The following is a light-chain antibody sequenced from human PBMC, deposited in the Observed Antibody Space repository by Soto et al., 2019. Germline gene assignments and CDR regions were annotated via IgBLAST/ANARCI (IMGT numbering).Light chain of an antibody. J-gene: IGKJ5*01. V-gene: IGKV3-20*01. CDR3: QQYGSSPRIT. CDR1: QSVGSTY. Sequence: EIVLTQSPGTLSLSPGERATLSCRASQSVGSTYLAWYQHKPGQAPRLLIYGASSRATGIPDRFSGSGSGTDFTLTISRLEPEDFAVYYCQQYGSSPRITFGQRTRLEIK. CDR2: GAS.